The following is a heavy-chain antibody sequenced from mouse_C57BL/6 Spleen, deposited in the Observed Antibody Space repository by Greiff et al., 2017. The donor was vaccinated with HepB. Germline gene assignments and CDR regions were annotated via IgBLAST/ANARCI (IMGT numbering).Heavy chain of an antibody. CDR1: GYTFTSYW. Sequence: QVQLQQPGAELVMPGASVKLSCKASGYTFTSYWMHWVKQRPGQGLEWIGEIDPSDSYTNYNQKFKGKSTLTVDKSSSTAYMQLSSLTSEDSAVYYCASKGGYYKALSFDYWGQGTTLTVSS. CDR3: ASKGGYYKALSFDY. V-gene: IGHV1-69*01. J-gene: IGHJ2*01. D-gene: IGHD2-3*01. CDR2: IDPSDSYT.